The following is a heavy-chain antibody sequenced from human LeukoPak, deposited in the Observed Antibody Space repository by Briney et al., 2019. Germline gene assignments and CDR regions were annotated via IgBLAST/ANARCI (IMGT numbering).Heavy chain of an antibody. V-gene: IGHV1-2*02. D-gene: IGHD6-13*01. CDR1: GYTFTGYY. CDR2: INPNSGGT. CDR3: ARKAAAGRSRTWFDP. J-gene: IGHJ5*02. Sequence: ASVKVSCKASGYTFTGYYMHWVRQAPGQGLEWMGWINPNSGGTNYAQKFQGRVTMTRNTSISTAYMELSSLRSEDTAVYYCARKAAAGRSRTWFDPWGQGTLVTVSS.